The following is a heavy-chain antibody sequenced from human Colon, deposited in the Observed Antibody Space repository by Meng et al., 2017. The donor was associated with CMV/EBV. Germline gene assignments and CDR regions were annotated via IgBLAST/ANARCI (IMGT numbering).Heavy chain of an antibody. CDR2: ISAYNGNT. CDR3: ARLNGGNSGDWFDP. J-gene: IGHJ5*02. Sequence: KAAGFPFTSYSCTWVRQAPGQGLEWLGWISAYNGNTNYAQIVQGRVTMTTDPSTTTAYMELTDLRSDDTAVYYCARLNGGNSGDWFDPWGQGTLVTVSS. D-gene: IGHD4-23*01. V-gene: IGHV1-18*04. CDR1: GFPFTSYS.